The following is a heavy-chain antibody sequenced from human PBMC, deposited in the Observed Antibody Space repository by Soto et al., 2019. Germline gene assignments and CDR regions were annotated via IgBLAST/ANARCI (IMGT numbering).Heavy chain of an antibody. CDR3: AHKGDGYRGFKY. CDR2: IYWDDDK. D-gene: IGHD5-12*01. V-gene: IGHV2-5*02. CDR1: EFSVSTRGVG. Sequence: QITLKESGPTLVKPTQTHTLSCTFSEFSVSTRGVGVGWNRQPPGKALEWLALIYWDDDKRYRPSLKSRLSLTKDTSKNQVVLTMTNMDPVDTGTYYCAHKGDGYRGFKYWGQGTLVTVSS. J-gene: IGHJ4*02.